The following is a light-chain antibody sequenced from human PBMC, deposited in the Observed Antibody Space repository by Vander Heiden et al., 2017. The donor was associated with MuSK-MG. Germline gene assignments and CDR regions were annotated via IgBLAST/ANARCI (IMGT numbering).Light chain of an antibody. J-gene: IGKJ4*01. CDR2: GAS. CDR3: QQYGSSPFT. CDR1: QSVSSSF. Sequence: EIVLTQPPGTLSLSPGDRATLSCRASQSVSSSFLAWYQQKPGQGPRLLIYGASTRATGIPDRFRASGSGTDFTLTISRLEPEDFAIYYCQQYGSSPFTFGGGTKVEIK. V-gene: IGKV3-20*01.